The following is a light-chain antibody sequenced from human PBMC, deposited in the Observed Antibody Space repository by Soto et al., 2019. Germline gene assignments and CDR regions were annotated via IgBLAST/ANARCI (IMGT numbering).Light chain of an antibody. V-gene: IGLV2-14*01. Sequence: QSALTQPASVSGSPGQSITISCTGTSSDVGAYNSVSWFQQHPGKAPQLIIYEVSNRPSGVSDRFSASKSGNTASLTISGLQPEDETDYYCSSYTSTSAGVFGGGTKVTVL. CDR2: EVS. CDR1: SSDVGAYNS. J-gene: IGLJ2*01. CDR3: SSYTSTSAGV.